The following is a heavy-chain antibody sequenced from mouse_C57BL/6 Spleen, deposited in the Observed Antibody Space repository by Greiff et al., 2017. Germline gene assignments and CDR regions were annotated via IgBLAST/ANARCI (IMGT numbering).Heavy chain of an antibody. CDR3: ARGGYYDYDRDYAMDY. CDR2: IYPGSGNT. J-gene: IGHJ4*01. D-gene: IGHD2-4*01. V-gene: IGHV1-76*01. Sequence: VQLQQSGAELVRPGASVKLSCKASGYTFTDYYINWVKQRPGQGLEWIARIYPGSGNTYYNEKFKGKATLTAEKSSSTAYMQLSSLTSEDSAVYFCARGGYYDYDRDYAMDYWGQGTSVTVSS. CDR1: GYTFTDYY.